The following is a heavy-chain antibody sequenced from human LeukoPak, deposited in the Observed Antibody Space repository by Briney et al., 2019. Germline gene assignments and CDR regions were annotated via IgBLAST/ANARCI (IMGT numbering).Heavy chain of an antibody. CDR1: GFTFSSYG. D-gene: IGHD6-13*01. V-gene: IGHV3-30*18. J-gene: IGHJ1*01. Sequence: GGSLRLSCAASGFTFSSYGMQWVRQAPGKGLEWVAVISYDGGTKYYADSVKGRFTISRDNSKSTLYLQMNSLRAEDTAVYYCAKESGSRSYGAYFPHWGQGTLVTVSS. CDR3: AKESGSRSYGAYFPH. CDR2: ISYDGGTK.